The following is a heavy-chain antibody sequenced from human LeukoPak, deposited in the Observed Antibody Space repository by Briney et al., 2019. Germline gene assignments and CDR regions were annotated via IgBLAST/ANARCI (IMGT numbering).Heavy chain of an antibody. CDR1: GGSISSSRHY. V-gene: IGHV4-39*01. CDR3: ARPLYYYYYIDV. Sequence: SETLSLTCTVSGGSISSSRHYWGWIRQPPGKGLEWIGSIHYSGSTYHNPSLKSRLTISVDTSKNQFSLKLSSVTAADTAVYYCARPLYYYYYIDVCGKETTVTVSS. J-gene: IGHJ6*03. CDR2: IHYSGST.